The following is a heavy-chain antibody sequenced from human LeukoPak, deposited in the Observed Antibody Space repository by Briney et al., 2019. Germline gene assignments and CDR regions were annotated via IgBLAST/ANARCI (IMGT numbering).Heavy chain of an antibody. V-gene: IGHV1-2*02. J-gene: IGHJ4*02. CDR1: GYTFSDYY. CDR3: ARTNSYYYDSSGYYGY. D-gene: IGHD3-22*01. Sequence: GASVKVSCTASGYTFSDYYIHWLRQAPGQGLEWMGWINPKSGVTNFAQYFQGRVTMTRDTSSTTVYMELTRLRSDDTAVYYCARTNSYYYDSSGYYGYWGQGTLVTVSP. CDR2: INPKSGVT.